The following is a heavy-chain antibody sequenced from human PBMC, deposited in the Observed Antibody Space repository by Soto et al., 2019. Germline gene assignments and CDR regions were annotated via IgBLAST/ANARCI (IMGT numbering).Heavy chain of an antibody. V-gene: IGHV3-33*01. CDR1: GFTFSSYG. CDR3: ARGDTYLYYFDY. D-gene: IGHD5-18*01. CDR2: IWYDGSNK. J-gene: IGHJ4*02. Sequence: GGSLRLSCAASGFTFSSYGMHWVRQAPGKGLEWVAVIWYDGSNKYYADSVKGRFTISRDNSKNTLYLQMNSLRAEDTAVYYCARGDTYLYYFDYWGQGTLVTVSS.